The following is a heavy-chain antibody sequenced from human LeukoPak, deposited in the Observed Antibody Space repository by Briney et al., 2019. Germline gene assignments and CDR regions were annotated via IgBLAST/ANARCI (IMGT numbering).Heavy chain of an antibody. D-gene: IGHD3-3*01. V-gene: IGHV4-59*01. CDR3: ARDASYYDSWSGYPRPYGMDV. CDR2: IYYSGST. J-gene: IGHJ6*02. CDR1: GGSISSYY. Sequence: KPSETLSLTCTVSGGSISSYYWSWIRQPPGKGLEWIGYIYYSGSTNYNPSLKSRVTISVDTSKNQFSLKLSSVTAADTAVYYCARDASYYDSWSGYPRPYGMDVWGRGTTVTVSS.